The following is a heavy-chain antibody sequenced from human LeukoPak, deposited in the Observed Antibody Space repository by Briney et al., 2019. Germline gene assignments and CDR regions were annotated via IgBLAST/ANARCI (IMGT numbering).Heavy chain of an antibody. CDR1: GFTFSSYS. J-gene: IGHJ4*02. CDR3: ARVGLGYCSGGSCSNSDY. D-gene: IGHD2-15*01. V-gene: IGHV3-21*01. CDR2: ISSSSSYI. Sequence: GGSLRLSCAASGFTFSSYSMNWVRQAPGKGLEWVSSISSSSSYIYYADSVKGRFTISRDNAKNSLYLQMNSLRAEDTAVYYCARVGLGYCSGGSCSNSDYWGQGTLVTVSS.